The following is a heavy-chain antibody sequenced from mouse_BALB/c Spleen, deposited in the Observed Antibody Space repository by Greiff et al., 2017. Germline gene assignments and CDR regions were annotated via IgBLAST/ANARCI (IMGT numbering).Heavy chain of an antibody. CDR2: IYPYNGGT. D-gene: IGHD2-3*01. CDR1: GYTFTDYN. CDR3: ARRGYYVPYAMDY. J-gene: IGHJ4*01. Sequence: EVQLQQSGPELVKPGASVKISCKASGYTFTDYNMHWVKQSHGKSLEWIGYIYPYNGGTGYNQKFKSKATLTVDNSSSTAYMELRSLTSEDSAVYYCARRGYYVPYAMDYWGQGTSVTVSS. V-gene: IGHV1S29*02.